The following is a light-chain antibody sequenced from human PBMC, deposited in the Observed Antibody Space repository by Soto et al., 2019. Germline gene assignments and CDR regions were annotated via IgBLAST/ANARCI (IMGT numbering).Light chain of an antibody. CDR3: MQGTQFPRT. J-gene: IGKJ1*01. V-gene: IGKV2D-29*01. CDR1: QSLLHSDGKTY. Sequence: EIVLTQTPLSLSVTPGQPASISCKSSQSLLHSDGKTYLYWYLQRPGQPPQALMYEASNRFSGVPDRFSGSGSGTDFTLKISRVEAEDVGVYYCMQGTQFPRTFGQGTKAEIK. CDR2: EAS.